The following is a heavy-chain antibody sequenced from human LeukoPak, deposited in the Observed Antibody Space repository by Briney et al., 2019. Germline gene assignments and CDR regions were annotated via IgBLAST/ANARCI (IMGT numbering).Heavy chain of an antibody. Sequence: PGGSLRLSCAASGFTFSDYYMSWLRQAPGKGLEWVSYISSSGSNIYYADSVKGRFTISRDNAKNSLYLQMNSLRAEDTAVYYCARVGRKGGYYYDSSGYYSEVDYWGQGTLVTVSS. CDR3: ARVGRKGGYYYDSSGYYSEVDY. CDR1: GFTFSDYY. V-gene: IGHV3-11*01. D-gene: IGHD3-22*01. J-gene: IGHJ4*02. CDR2: ISSSGSNI.